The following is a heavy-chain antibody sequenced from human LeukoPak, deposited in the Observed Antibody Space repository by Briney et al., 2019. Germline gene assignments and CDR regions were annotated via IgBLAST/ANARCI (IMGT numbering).Heavy chain of an antibody. CDR3: AKGGKGDVTAFDF. V-gene: IGHV3-23*01. D-gene: IGHD3-16*01. J-gene: IGHJ4*02. CDR1: GFTFTSYS. Sequence: GGSLRLSCAASGFTFTSYSMNWVRQAPGKGLEWVSTISGGGGSTYYADSVKGRFTISRDNSKNTLYLQVNSLRAEDTAVYYWAKGGKGDVTAFDFLGQGTLVTVSS. CDR2: ISGGGGST.